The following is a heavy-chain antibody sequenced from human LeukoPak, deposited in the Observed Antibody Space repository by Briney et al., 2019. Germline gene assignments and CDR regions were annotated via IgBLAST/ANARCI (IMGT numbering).Heavy chain of an antibody. Sequence: SEALSLACTVSGGSISSGDYYWSWMRQPPGKGLEWMAYMYYRGSTYYNPSLKSRVTMSADTSKNQLSLKLSSVTAADTAVYYCARPYYYDSRIDPWGQGILVTVSS. D-gene: IGHD3-22*01. V-gene: IGHV4-30-4*01. CDR3: ARPYYYDSRIDP. CDR1: GGSISSGDYY. CDR2: MYYRGST. J-gene: IGHJ5*02.